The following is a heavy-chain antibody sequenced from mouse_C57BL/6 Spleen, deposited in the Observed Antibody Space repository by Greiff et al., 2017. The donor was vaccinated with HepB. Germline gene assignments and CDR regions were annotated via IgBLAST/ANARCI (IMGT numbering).Heavy chain of an antibody. Sequence: QVQLQQSGPELVKPGASVKISCKASGYAFSSSWMNWVKQRPGKGLEWIGRIYPGDGDTNYNGKFKGKATLTADKSSSTAYMQLSSLTSEDSAVYFCAREGHTVVAKGAWFAYWGQGTLVTVSA. V-gene: IGHV1-82*01. D-gene: IGHD1-1*01. CDR1: GYAFSSSW. J-gene: IGHJ3*01. CDR3: AREGHTVVAKGAWFAY. CDR2: IYPGDGDT.